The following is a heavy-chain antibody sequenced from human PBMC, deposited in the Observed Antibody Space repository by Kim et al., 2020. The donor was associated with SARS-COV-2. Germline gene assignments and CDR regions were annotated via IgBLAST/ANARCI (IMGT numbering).Heavy chain of an antibody. Sequence: GRFTISRDNSKNTLYLQMNSLRAEDTAVYYCAKDRDDYVWGSYSKVAFDYWGRGTLVTVSS. J-gene: IGHJ4*02. D-gene: IGHD3-16*01. CDR3: AKDRDDYVWGSYSKVAFDY. V-gene: IGHV3-23*01.